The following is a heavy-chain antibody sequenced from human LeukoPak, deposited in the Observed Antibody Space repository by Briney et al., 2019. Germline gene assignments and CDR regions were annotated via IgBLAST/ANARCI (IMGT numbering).Heavy chain of an antibody. CDR2: ISGRDSNT. CDR1: GFTFSSYG. Sequence: PGGSLRLSCAASGFTFSSYGMSWVRQAPGKGLEWVSAISGRDSNTYYADSVEGRFTISRDNSKNTLYLHSNSLRAEDTAVYYCAKRSDYGGNGNYFDSWGQGTPVTVSS. J-gene: IGHJ4*02. V-gene: IGHV3-23*01. D-gene: IGHD4-23*01. CDR3: AKRSDYGGNGNYFDS.